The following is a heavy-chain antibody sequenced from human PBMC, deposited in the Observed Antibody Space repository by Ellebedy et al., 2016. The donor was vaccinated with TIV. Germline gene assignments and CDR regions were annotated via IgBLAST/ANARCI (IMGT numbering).Heavy chain of an antibody. V-gene: IGHV4-59*08. CDR1: GGSMSNYY. D-gene: IGHD2-21*01. Sequence: MPGGSLRLSCTVSGGSMSNYYWGWIRQPPGKGLEWVGYMYYTGGPNYNPSLKRRITISVDSSKNLFSLTLTSVTAADTAIYYCARFVARAGFDFWGQGTLVTVSS. CDR3: ARFVARAGFDF. J-gene: IGHJ4*02. CDR2: MYYTGGP.